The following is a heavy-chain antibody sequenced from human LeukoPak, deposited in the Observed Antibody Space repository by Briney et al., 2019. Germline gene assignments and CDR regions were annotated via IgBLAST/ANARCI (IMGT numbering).Heavy chain of an antibody. CDR3: ARRGYGSGSFLDY. Sequence: SETLSLTCTVSGGSISSSSYYWGWIRQPPGKGLEWIGSIYYSGSTYYNPSLKSRVTISVDTSKNQFSLKLSSVTAADTAVYYCARRGYGSGSFLDYWGQGTLVTVSS. CDR1: GGSISSSSYY. CDR2: IYYSGST. J-gene: IGHJ4*02. D-gene: IGHD3-10*01. V-gene: IGHV4-39*01.